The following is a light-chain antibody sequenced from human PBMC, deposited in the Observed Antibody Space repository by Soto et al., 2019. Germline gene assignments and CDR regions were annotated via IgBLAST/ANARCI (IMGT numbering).Light chain of an antibody. Sequence: DLQVTQSPVSLSASVGDRVTITCRTSQGISTYLNWYQQKAGDAPRLLISGASDLENGVPSRFTGTGSGAFFTLTINSLRPEDFATYYCQQAYIKPYTFGQGTKLDI. CDR1: QGISTY. J-gene: IGKJ2*01. V-gene: IGKV1-39*01. CDR2: GAS. CDR3: QQAYIKPYT.